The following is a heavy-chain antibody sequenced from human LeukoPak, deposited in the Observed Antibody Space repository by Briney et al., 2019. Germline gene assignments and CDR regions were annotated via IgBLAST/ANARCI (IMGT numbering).Heavy chain of an antibody. CDR2: IYTSGST. V-gene: IGHV4-61*02. CDR3: ATSRFSGGLGRFDP. D-gene: IGHD3-10*01. Sequence: PSETLSLTCTVSGGSINSGSYYYHWIRQPAGKGLEWIGRIYTSGSTIYNPSLESRVTISVGTSKNQVSLKLTSVTAADTALYYCATSRFSGGLGRFDPWGQGTLVTVSS. J-gene: IGHJ5*02. CDR1: GGSINSGSYY.